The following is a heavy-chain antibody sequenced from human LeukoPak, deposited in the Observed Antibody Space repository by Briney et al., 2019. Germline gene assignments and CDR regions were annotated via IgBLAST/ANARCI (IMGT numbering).Heavy chain of an antibody. CDR1: GGSISSGSYY. CDR2: IYTSGST. J-gene: IGHJ5*02. V-gene: IGHV4-61*02. CDR3: ARATADSSGSYLALYNWFDP. D-gene: IGHD3-22*01. Sequence: PSETLSLTCTVSGGSISSGSYYWSWIRQPAGKGLEWIGRIYTSGSTNYNPSLKSRVTISVDTSKNQFSLKLNSVTAADTAMYYCARATADSSGSYLALYNWFDPWGQGTLVTVSS.